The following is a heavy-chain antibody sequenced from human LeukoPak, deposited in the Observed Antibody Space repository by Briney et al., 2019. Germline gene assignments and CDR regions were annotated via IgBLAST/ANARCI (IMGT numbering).Heavy chain of an antibody. D-gene: IGHD6-19*01. CDR2: ISGSGGST. J-gene: IGHJ4*02. CDR3: AKLPTLYSSGWYNY. V-gene: IGHV3-23*01. Sequence: PGGSLRLSCAASRFTFSSYAMSWVRQAPGKGLEWVSAISGSGGSTYYADSVKGRFAISRDNSKNTLYLQMNSLRAEDTTVYYCAKLPTLYSSGWYNYWGQGTLVTVSS. CDR1: RFTFSSYA.